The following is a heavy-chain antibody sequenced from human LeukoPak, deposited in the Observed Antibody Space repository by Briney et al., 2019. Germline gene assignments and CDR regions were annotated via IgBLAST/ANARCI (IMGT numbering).Heavy chain of an antibody. V-gene: IGHV4-59*01. J-gene: IGHJ4*02. Sequence: SETLSLTCTVSGGSTSSYYWSWIRQPPGKGLEWIGYIYYSGSTNYNPSLKSRVTISVDTSKNQFSLKLSSVTAADTAVYYCARDSTGIAVAGNDRWNFDYWGQGTLVTVSS. CDR1: GGSTSSYY. D-gene: IGHD6-19*01. CDR2: IYYSGST. CDR3: ARDSTGIAVAGNDRWNFDY.